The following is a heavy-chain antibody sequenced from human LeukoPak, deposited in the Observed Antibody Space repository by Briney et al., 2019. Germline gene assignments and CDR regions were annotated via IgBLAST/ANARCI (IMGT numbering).Heavy chain of an antibody. CDR3: ARGTITMVDY. CDR1: GFSVSNNY. J-gene: IGHJ4*02. Sequence: GGSLRLSCAVSGFSVSNNYMSWVRQAPGRGLEWVSVIYSGGSTYYADSVKGRFTISRDNSKNTLFLQMNSLRAGDTAVYYCARGTITMVDYWGQGTLVTVSS. V-gene: IGHV3-66*01. CDR2: IYSGGST. D-gene: IGHD3-10*01.